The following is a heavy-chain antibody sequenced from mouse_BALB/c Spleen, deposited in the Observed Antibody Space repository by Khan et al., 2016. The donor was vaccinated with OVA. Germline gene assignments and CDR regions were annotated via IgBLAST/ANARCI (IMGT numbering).Heavy chain of an antibody. J-gene: IGHJ3*01. CDR3: VRDGAYHRNAGWFAY. Sequence: QVQLQQSGAELARPGASVKMSCKASGYAFTSYTIHWIKKRPGQGLEWIGYINPSNGYTNYNQKFKDKATLTTDKSSTTAYLQLSSLTSDDSAIXNCVRDGAYHRNAGWFAYGGQGTLVTVSA. V-gene: IGHV1-4*01. CDR2: INPSNGYT. D-gene: IGHD2-14*01. CDR1: GYAFTSYT.